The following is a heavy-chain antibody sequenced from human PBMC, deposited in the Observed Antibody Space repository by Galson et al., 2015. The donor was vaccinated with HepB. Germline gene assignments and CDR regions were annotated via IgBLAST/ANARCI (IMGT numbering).Heavy chain of an antibody. CDR3: ARDGGLYSGYEYNWFDP. Sequence: SVKVSCKASGYTFTSYAMHWVRQAPGQRLEWMGWINAGNGNTKYSQKFQGRVTITRDTSASTAYMELSSLRSEDTAVYYCARDGGLYSGYEYNWFDPWGQGTLVTVSS. J-gene: IGHJ5*02. CDR1: GYTFTSYA. CDR2: INAGNGNT. V-gene: IGHV1-3*01. D-gene: IGHD5-12*01.